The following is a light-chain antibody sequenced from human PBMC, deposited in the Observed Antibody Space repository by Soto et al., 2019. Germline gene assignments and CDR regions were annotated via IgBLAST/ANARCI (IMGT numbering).Light chain of an antibody. CDR2: DAS. CDR3: QQRSNWPPWRA. CDR1: QSVSSY. J-gene: IGKJ1*01. Sequence: EIVWTQSTATLSLSPGERATLSCRASQSVSSYLAWYQQKPGQAPRLLIYDASNRATGIPARFSGSGSGTDFTLTISSLEPEDFAVYYCQQRSNWPPWRASGQGTKVAI. V-gene: IGKV3-11*01.